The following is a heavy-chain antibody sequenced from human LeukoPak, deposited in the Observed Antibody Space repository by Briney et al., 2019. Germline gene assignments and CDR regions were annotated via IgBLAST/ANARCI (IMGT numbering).Heavy chain of an antibody. Sequence: SVKVSCKASGGTFSSYAISWVRQAPGQGLEWMGGIIPIFGTANYARKFQGRVTITADESTSTAYMELSSLRSEDTAVYYCARQVATMYYFDYWGQGTLVTVSS. J-gene: IGHJ4*02. CDR2: IIPIFGTA. CDR1: GGTFSSYA. D-gene: IGHD5-24*01. V-gene: IGHV1-69*13. CDR3: ARQVATMYYFDY.